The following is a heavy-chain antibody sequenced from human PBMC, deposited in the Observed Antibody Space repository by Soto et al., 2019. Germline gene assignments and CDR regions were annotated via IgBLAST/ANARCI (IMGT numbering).Heavy chain of an antibody. V-gene: IGHV3-7*01. CDR2: INQDGSEK. J-gene: IGHJ4*01. CDR1: QISFSSYW. D-gene: IGHD2-8*01. Sequence: LSCVVSQISFSSYWMTWVRQAPGKGLECVANINQDGSEKYYEDSVKGRFTISRDNTKNSLYLRMHVLSAEDTAVYYCATDINGPNYWGHGTLVAGSS. CDR3: ATDINGPNY.